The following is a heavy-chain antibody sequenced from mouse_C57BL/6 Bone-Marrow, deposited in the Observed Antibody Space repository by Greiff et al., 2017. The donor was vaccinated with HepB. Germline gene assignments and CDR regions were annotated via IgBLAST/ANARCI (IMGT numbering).Heavy chain of an antibody. V-gene: IGHV3-1*01. CDR3: ARNGDYYGPLAMDY. CDR2: ISYSGST. J-gene: IGHJ4*01. D-gene: IGHD1-1*01. Sequence: VQLKESGPGLVKPSQSLSLTCTVTGYSITSGYAWHWIRHFPGNKLEWMGYISYSGSTNYNPSLKSRISITHDTSKNHFFLKLNSVTTEDTATYYCARNGDYYGPLAMDYWGQGTSVTVSS. CDR1: GYSITSGYA.